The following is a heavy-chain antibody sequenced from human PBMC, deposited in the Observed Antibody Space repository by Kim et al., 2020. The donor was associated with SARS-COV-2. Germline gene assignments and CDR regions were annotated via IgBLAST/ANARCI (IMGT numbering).Heavy chain of an antibody. V-gene: IGHV3-48*02. Sequence: GGSLRLSCAASGFTFSTYSMNWVRQAPGKGLEWVSYLSSSSGTIYYADSVKGRFTISRDNAKNSLYLQMNSLRDEDTAVYYCARPYSGYDFCFGHWGQGTLVTVSS. J-gene: IGHJ4*02. CDR3: ARPYSGYDFCFGH. CDR2: LSSSSGTI. D-gene: IGHD5-12*01. CDR1: GFTFSTYS.